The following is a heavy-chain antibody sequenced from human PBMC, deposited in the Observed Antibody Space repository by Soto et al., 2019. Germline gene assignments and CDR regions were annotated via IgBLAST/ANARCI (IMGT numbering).Heavy chain of an antibody. J-gene: IGHJ4*02. Sequence: QVQLVESGGGVVQPGRSLRLSCAASGFTFSSYGMHWVRQAPGKGLEWVAVIWYDGSNKNYADSVKGRFTISRDNSKDTLYLQMNSLRAEDTAVYNCARDRDNGLDYWGQGTLVTVSS. CDR1: GFTFSSYG. CDR3: ARDRDNGLDY. V-gene: IGHV3-33*01. CDR2: IWYDGSNK. D-gene: IGHD2-8*01.